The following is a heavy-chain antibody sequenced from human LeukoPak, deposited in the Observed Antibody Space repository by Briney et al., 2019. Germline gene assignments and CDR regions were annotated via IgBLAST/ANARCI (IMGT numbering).Heavy chain of an antibody. CDR3: ARDEDCGGVCFAFDI. D-gene: IGHD2-21*02. CDR1: GGSISSGSYY. J-gene: IGHJ3*02. CDR2: IYTSGST. Sequence: SETLSLTCAVYGGSISSGSYYWSWIRQPAGKGLEWIGRIYTSGSTSYNPSLKSRVTISVDTSKDQFFLKLSSVTAADTAVYYCARDEDCGGVCFAFDIWGQGTMVTVSS. V-gene: IGHV4-61*02.